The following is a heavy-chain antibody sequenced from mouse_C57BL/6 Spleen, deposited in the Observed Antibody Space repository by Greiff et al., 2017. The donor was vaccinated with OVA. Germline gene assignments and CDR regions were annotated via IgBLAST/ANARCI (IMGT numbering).Heavy chain of an antibody. D-gene: IGHD2-2*01. CDR1: GYTFTSYW. CDR3: ASERYGYYLDY. J-gene: IGHJ2*01. Sequence: QVQLQQPGAELVMPGASVKLSCKASGYTFTSYWMHWVKQRPGQGLEWIGEIDPSDSYTNYNQKFKGKSTLTVDKSSSTAYMQLSSLTSEDSAVYYCASERYGYYLDYWGQGTTLTVSS. CDR2: IDPSDSYT. V-gene: IGHV1-69*01.